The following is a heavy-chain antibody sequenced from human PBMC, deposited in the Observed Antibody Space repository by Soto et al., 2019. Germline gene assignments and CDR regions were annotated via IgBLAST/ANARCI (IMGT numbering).Heavy chain of an antibody. CDR1: GGTFSSYT. V-gene: IGHV1-69*02. J-gene: IGHJ6*02. Sequence: SVKVSCKASGGTFSSYTISWVRQAPGQGLEWMGRIIPILGIANYAQKFQGRVTITADKSTSTAYMELSSLRSEDTAVYYCARPFPSYYSCSGIPQHYYYYGMDVWG. D-gene: IGHD3-10*01. CDR3: ARPFPSYYSCSGIPQHYYYYGMDV. CDR2: IIPILGIA.